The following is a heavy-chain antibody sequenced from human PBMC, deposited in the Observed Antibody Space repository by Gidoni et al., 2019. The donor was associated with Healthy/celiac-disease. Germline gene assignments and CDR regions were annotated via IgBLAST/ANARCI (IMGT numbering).Heavy chain of an antibody. CDR2: IYPGDSDT. D-gene: IGHD3-22*01. J-gene: IGHJ3*02. Sequence: EVQLVQSVAEVKKPGESLKISCTGSGYSFTSSWLGWVRQMPGKGLEWMGIIYPGDSDTRYSPSFQGQVTISADKSISTAYLQWSSLKASDTAMYYCARLIDSSGYYYFGAFDIWGQGTMVTVSS. V-gene: IGHV5-51*01. CDR1: GYSFTSSW. CDR3: ARLIDSSGYYYFGAFDI.